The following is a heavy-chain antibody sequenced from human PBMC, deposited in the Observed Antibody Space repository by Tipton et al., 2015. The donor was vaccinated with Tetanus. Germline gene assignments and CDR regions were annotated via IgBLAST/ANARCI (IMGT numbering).Heavy chain of an antibody. CDR3: ARAAAEWFGESTFDY. CDR1: GGSISSYF. CDR2: IYYSGST. Sequence: TLSLTCTVSGGSISSYFWSWIRQPPGKGLEWIGYIYYSGSTNYNPSLKGRVTISVDTSKNQFSLKLSSVTAADTAVYYCARAAAEWFGESTFDYWGQGTLVTVSS. D-gene: IGHD3-10*01. V-gene: IGHV4-59*08. J-gene: IGHJ4*02.